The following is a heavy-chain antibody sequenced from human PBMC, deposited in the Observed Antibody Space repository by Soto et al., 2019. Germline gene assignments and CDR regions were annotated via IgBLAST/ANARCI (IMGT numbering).Heavy chain of an antibody. CDR3: ASSLGVASNYYGMDV. J-gene: IGHJ6*02. Sequence: QVQLQESGPGLVKPSGTLSLTCAVSGGSISSSNWWSWVRQPPGKGLEWIGEIYHSGSTNYNPSLKSRVTIXXDXSXXQFSLKLSSVTAADTAVYYCASSLGVASNYYGMDVWGQGTTVTVSS. D-gene: IGHD3-3*01. CDR2: IYHSGST. CDR1: GGSISSSNW. V-gene: IGHV4-4*02.